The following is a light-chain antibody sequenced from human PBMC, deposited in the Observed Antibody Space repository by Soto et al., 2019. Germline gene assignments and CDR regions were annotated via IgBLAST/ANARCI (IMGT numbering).Light chain of an antibody. CDR3: QQRSSWPLT. J-gene: IGKJ4*01. V-gene: IGKV3-11*01. CDR1: QSVGSY. CDR2: DAF. Sequence: EIVLPQSPATLSLSPGERATLSCRASQSVGSYFAWYQQKPGQDPRLLIYDAFSRATGIPARFSGSGSGTDFTLTISSLEPEDFAVYFCQQRSSWPLTFGGGTMVEIK.